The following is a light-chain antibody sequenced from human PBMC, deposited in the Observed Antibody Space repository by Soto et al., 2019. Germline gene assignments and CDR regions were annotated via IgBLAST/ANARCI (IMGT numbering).Light chain of an antibody. CDR1: QSISNW. CDR2: KAS. CDR3: QQLYTYPFT. J-gene: IGKJ2*01. Sequence: DIQMTQSPSTLSASVGDRVTITCRASQSISNWLAWYQQKPGKAPKLLIYKASILESGVPSRFSGSGSGTEFTLTISSLHPDDFATYYCQQLYTYPFTFGLGTQLQI. V-gene: IGKV1-5*03.